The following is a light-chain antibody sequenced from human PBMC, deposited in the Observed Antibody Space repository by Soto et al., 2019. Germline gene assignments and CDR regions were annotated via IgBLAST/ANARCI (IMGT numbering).Light chain of an antibody. CDR2: DAF. CDR1: QSVTKNF. CDR3: QQCAHSPLT. Sequence: EIVLTQSPGTLSLSPGERATLSCRASQSVTKNFLAWYQQKPGQPPRLLIYDAFNRATGIPDRFSGSGSGTDFTLTISRLEPEDFAVYYCQQCAHSPLTFGQGTKVEIK. J-gene: IGKJ1*01. V-gene: IGKV3-20*01.